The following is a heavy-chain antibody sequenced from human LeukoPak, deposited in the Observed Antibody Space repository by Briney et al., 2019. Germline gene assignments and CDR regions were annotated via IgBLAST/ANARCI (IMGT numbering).Heavy chain of an antibody. CDR3: AKQELLWFGPIDY. CDR1: GGSFSGYY. J-gene: IGHJ4*02. CDR2: INHSGST. D-gene: IGHD3-10*01. V-gene: IGHV4-34*01. Sequence: SETLSLTCAVYGGSFSGYYWSWIRQPPGKGLEWIGEINHSGSTNYNPSLKSRVTISVDTSKNQFSLKLSSVTAADTAVYYCAKQELLWFGPIDYWGQGKLVTVSS.